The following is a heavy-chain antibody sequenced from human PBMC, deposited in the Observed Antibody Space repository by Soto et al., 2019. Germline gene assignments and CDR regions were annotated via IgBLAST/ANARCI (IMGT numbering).Heavy chain of an antibody. CDR3: ARDIYTSGWYYFDY. V-gene: IGHV3-21*01. D-gene: IGHD6-19*01. Sequence: GGSLRLSCAASGFTFSSYSMSWVRQAPGKGLEWVSSISTGSSYIYYADSAKGRFTISRDNAKNSLYLQMNSPRAEDTAVYYCARDIYTSGWYYFDYWGQGTLVTVSS. CDR2: ISTGSSYI. CDR1: GFTFSSYS. J-gene: IGHJ4*02.